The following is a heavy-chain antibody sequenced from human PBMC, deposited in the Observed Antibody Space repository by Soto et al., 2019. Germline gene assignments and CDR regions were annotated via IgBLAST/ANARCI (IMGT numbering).Heavy chain of an antibody. Sequence: QVQLQESGPGLVKPSQTLSLTCTVSGGSISSGGYYWSWIRQHPGKGLEWIGYIYYSGSTYYNPSLKSRVTISVDTSKNQFSLKLSSVTAADTAVYYCAREGGFMITFGGVSYGMDVWGQGTTFTVSS. CDR2: IYYSGST. CDR3: AREGGFMITFGGVSYGMDV. V-gene: IGHV4-31*03. CDR1: GGSISSGGYY. D-gene: IGHD3-16*01. J-gene: IGHJ6*02.